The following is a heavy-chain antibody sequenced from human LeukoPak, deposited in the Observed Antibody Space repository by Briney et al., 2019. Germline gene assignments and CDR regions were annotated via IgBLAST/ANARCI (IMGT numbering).Heavy chain of an antibody. J-gene: IGHJ4*02. D-gene: IGHD2-15*01. CDR2: INHSGST. CDR3: ARGVGYCSGGSCYSPYFDY. V-gene: IGHV4-34*01. Sequence: GSLRLSCAASGFTFSSYGMHWVRQAPGKGLEWIGEINHSGSTNYNPSLKSRVTISVDTSKNQFSLKLSSVTAADTAVYYCARGVGYCSGGSCYSPYFDYWGQGTLVTVSS. CDR1: GFTFSSYG.